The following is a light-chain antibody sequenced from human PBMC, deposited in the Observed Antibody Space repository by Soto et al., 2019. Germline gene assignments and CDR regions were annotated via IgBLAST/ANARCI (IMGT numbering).Light chain of an antibody. CDR3: SSYTATRTLV. V-gene: IGLV2-14*03. CDR1: SSDVGGYNY. CDR2: DVS. J-gene: IGLJ3*02. Sequence: QSALTQPACVAGSPGQSITIACTGTSSDVGGYNYVSWYQLHPGKAPRLVIYDVSIRPPAVSDRFSGSTSGNTASLTISGLQAEDEADYYCSSYTATRTLVFGGGTKVTVL.